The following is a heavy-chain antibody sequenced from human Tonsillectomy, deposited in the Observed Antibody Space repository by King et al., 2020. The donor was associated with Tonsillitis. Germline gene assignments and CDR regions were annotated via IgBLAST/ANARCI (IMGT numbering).Heavy chain of an antibody. CDR2: IIPIFGTT. V-gene: IGHV1-69*12. D-gene: IGHD3-3*01. Sequence: QLVQSGAEVKKPGSSVKVSCKASGGTFSSYGISWVRQAPGQGLEWMGGIIPIFGTTNYAQKFQGRVTITADESTSTAYMELSSLRSEETAVYYCARGMTIFGVVTPNMDVWGKGTTVTVSS. CDR1: GGTFSSYG. J-gene: IGHJ6*03. CDR3: ARGMTIFGVVTPNMDV.